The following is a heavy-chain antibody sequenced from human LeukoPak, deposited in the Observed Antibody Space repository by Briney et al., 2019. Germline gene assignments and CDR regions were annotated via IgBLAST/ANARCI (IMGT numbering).Heavy chain of an antibody. Sequence: PSETLSLTCTVSGGSISSYYWSWIRQPPGKGLEWIGYIYYSGSTNYNPSLKSRVTISVDTSKNQFSLKLSSVTAADTAVYYCARVYCSSTSCYRVWFDPWGQGTLVTVSS. V-gene: IGHV4-59*08. CDR1: GGSISSYY. D-gene: IGHD2-2*01. CDR2: IYYSGST. J-gene: IGHJ5*02. CDR3: ARVYCSSTSCYRVWFDP.